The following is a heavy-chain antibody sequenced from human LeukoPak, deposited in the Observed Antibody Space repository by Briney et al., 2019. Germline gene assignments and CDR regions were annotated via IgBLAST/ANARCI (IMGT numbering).Heavy chain of an antibody. V-gene: IGHV3-30-3*01. D-gene: IGHD5-12*01. Sequence: PGRPLRLSCAASGFTFSSYAMHWVRQAPGKGLEWVAVISYDGSNKYYADSVKGRFTISRDNSKNTLYLQMNSLRAEDTAVYYCARDLSDYADYWGQGTLVTVSS. J-gene: IGHJ4*02. CDR1: GFTFSSYA. CDR3: ARDLSDYADY. CDR2: ISYDGSNK.